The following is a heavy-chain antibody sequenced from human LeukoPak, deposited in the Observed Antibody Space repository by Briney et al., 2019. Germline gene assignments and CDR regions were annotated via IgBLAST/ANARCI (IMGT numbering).Heavy chain of an antibody. V-gene: IGHV1-46*01. J-gene: IGHJ4*02. CDR3: ARVIREVPAAPFDY. Sequence: ASVKLSCKASGYTFTSYYMHWVRQAPGQGLEWMGIIKPSGGSTIYAQKFQDRVTMTRDTSTSTLYMELSSLRSEDTAVYYCARVIREVPAAPFDYWGQGTLVTVSS. CDR2: IKPSGGST. D-gene: IGHD2-2*01. CDR1: GYTFTSYY.